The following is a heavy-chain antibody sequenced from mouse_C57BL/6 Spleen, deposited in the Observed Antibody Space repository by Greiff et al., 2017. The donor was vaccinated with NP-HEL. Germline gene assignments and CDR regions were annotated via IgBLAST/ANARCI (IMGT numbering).Heavy chain of an antibody. CDR3: ARSNYYDYDRYFDV. J-gene: IGHJ1*03. V-gene: IGHV1-69*01. CDR1: GYTFTSYW. CDR2: IDPSDSYT. D-gene: IGHD2-4*01. Sequence: VQLQQPGAELVMPGASVKLSCKASGYTFTSYWMHWVKQRPGQGLEWIGEIDPSDSYTNYNQKFKGKSTLTVDKSSSTAYMQLSSLTSEDSAVYYCARSNYYDYDRYFDVWGTGTTVTVSS.